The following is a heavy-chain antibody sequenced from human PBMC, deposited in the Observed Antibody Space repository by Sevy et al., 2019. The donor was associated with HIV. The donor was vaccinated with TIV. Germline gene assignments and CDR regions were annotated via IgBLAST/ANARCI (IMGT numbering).Heavy chain of an antibody. J-gene: IGHJ4*02. CDR3: ARKYDSSGYFDY. D-gene: IGHD3-22*01. Sequence: GGSLRLSCAASGFTFRNYAMNWVRQAPGKGLEWVSGISGTGGSGDKTNYADSVKGRFTISRDDSKNSLYLQLNTLRAEDTAIYYCARKYDSSGYFDYWGQGTLFTVSS. CDR2: ISGTGGSGDKT. V-gene: IGHV3-23*01. CDR1: GFTFRNYA.